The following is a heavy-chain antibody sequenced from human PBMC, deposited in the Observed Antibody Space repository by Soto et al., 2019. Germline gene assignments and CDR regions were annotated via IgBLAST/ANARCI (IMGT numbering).Heavy chain of an antibody. CDR3: AKDKEIALNLFDY. D-gene: IGHD6-13*01. CDR1: GFTFDDYA. CDR2: ISWNSGRI. Sequence: EVQLVESGGGLVQPGRSLRLSCAASGFTFDDYAMHWVRQAPGKGLEWVSGISWNSGRIGYADSVKGRFTISRDNAKKSLYLQMNSLRAEDTALYYCAKDKEIALNLFDYWGQGTLVTVSS. J-gene: IGHJ4*02. V-gene: IGHV3-9*01.